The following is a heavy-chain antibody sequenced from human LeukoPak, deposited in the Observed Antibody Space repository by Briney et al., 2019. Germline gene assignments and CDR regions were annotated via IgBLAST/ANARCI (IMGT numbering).Heavy chain of an antibody. Sequence: PSETLSLTCTVSGGSISSYYWSWIRQPPGKGLEWIGYNYYSGSINYNPSLKSRVIISVDKSKNQFSLKLTSVTAADTAVYYCARLQLRHCSRTSCANEFDCWGQGTLVTVSS. CDR3: ARLQLRHCSRTSCANEFDC. CDR2: NYYSGSI. CDR1: GGSISSYY. J-gene: IGHJ4*02. V-gene: IGHV4-59*01. D-gene: IGHD2-2*01.